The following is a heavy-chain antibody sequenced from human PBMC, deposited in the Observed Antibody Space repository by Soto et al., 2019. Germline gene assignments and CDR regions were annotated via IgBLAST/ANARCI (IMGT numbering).Heavy chain of an antibody. D-gene: IGHD3-9*01. CDR3: ARERRYPDWLLVFDY. V-gene: IGHV4-4*07. CDR1: GGSISSYY. CDR2: IYISGST. J-gene: IGHJ4*02. Sequence: PEETLSLTCTVSGGSISSYYWSWIRQPAGKGLEWIGRIYISGSTNYNPSLKSRVTLSVDTSKNQFSLKLSSVTAADTAVYYCARERRYPDWLLVFDYWGQGALVTVSS.